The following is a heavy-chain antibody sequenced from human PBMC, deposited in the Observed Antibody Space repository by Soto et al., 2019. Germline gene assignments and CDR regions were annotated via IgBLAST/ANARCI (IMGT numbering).Heavy chain of an antibody. Sequence: EVYLVESGGGLVQPGGSLRLSCAASGFSVSSNYMSWVHQTPGKGLEWVSVIYSDGSTYYADSVKGRFTISRDNSKNTLYLQMNSLRTEDTAVYYCARDLINWFDPWGQGTLVTVSS. CDR3: ARDLINWFDP. CDR2: IYSDGST. D-gene: IGHD3-22*01. CDR1: GFSVSSNY. V-gene: IGHV3-66*01. J-gene: IGHJ5*02.